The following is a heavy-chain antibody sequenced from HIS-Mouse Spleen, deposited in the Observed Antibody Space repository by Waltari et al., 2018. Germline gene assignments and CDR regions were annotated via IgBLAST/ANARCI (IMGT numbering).Heavy chain of an antibody. D-gene: IGHD6-13*01. CDR3: AREIPYSSSWYDWYFDL. J-gene: IGHJ2*01. Sequence: QLQLQESGPGLVKPSETLSLTCTVSGGSISSSSYYWGWIRQPPGKGLEGIGSIYYSGSTYTTPSLKSRGTISVDTSKNRFSLKLSSVTAADTAVYYCAREIPYSSSWYDWYFDLWGRGTLVTVSS. CDR2: IYYSGST. V-gene: IGHV4-39*07. CDR1: GGSISSSSYY.